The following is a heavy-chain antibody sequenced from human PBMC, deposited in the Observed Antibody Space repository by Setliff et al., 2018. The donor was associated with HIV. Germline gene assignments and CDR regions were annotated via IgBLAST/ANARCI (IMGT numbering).Heavy chain of an antibody. CDR2: IIPMFGTA. J-gene: IGHJ6*02. CDR3: ARPQFHPNYYGSGSYLRYYGMDV. D-gene: IGHD3-10*01. V-gene: IGHV1-69*13. CDR1: GGTFSNYV. Sequence: SVKVSCKASGGTFSNYVINWVRQAPGQGLEWMGGIIPMFGTANYAQKFQGRVTITADESTSTAYMDLSSLRSEDTAVYYCARPQFHPNYYGSGSYLRYYGMDVWGQGTTVTVSS.